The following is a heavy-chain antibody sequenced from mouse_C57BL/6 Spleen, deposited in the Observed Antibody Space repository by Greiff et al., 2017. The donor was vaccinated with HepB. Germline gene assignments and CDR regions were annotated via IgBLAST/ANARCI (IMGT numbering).Heavy chain of an antibody. CDR1: GFNIKDYY. Sequence: VHVKQSGAELVKPGASVKLSCTASGFNIKDYYMHWVKQRTEQGLEWIGRIDPEDGETKYAPKFQGKATITADTSSNTAYLQLSSLTSEDTAVYYCASVITTRYYYAMDYWGQGTSVTVSS. D-gene: IGHD2-4*01. CDR2: IDPEDGET. V-gene: IGHV14-2*01. J-gene: IGHJ4*01. CDR3: ASVITTRYYYAMDY.